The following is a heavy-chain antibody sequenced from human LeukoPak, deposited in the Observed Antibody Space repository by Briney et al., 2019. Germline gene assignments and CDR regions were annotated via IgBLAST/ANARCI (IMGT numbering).Heavy chain of an antibody. CDR2: ISAYNGNT. CDR1: GYTFTSYG. Sequence: GASVKVSCKASGYTFTSYGISWVRQAPGQGLEWMGCISAYNGNTNYAQKLQGRVTMTTDTSTSTAYMELRSLRSDDTAVYYCATLIMITFGGVTPSDYFDYWGQGTLVTVSS. J-gene: IGHJ4*02. V-gene: IGHV1-18*01. CDR3: ATLIMITFGGVTPSDYFDY. D-gene: IGHD3-16*01.